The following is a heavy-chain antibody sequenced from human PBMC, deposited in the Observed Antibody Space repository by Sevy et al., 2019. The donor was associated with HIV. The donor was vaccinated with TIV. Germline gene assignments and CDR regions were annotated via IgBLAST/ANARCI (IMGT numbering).Heavy chain of an antibody. V-gene: IGHV3-23*01. CDR1: GFTFSSYA. Sequence: GGSLRLSCVTSGFTFSSYAMSWVRQTPGKGLEWVSAIGGSADYTYYADSVKGRFTISRDNSKNTLYLQMNGLRAEDTAVXXCAKEVSEHSYSDYWGQGTLVTVSS. D-gene: IGHD3-10*01. CDR3: AKEVSEHSYSDY. J-gene: IGHJ4*02. CDR2: IGGSADYT.